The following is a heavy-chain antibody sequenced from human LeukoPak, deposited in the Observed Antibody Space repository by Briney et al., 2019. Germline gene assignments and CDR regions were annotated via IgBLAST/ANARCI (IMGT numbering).Heavy chain of an antibody. CDR1: GFTFSDYD. V-gene: IGHV3-23*01. Sequence: PGGSLRLSCAASGFTFSDYDISWVRQAPGKRLEWVSSISDSGGSTYYADSVKGRFTISRDNSKNTLYLQMTNLRAADTAVYYCAKDLSRAVAADWFDPWDQGSLVTVSS. CDR2: ISDSGGST. D-gene: IGHD6-19*01. J-gene: IGHJ5*02. CDR3: AKDLSRAVAADWFDP.